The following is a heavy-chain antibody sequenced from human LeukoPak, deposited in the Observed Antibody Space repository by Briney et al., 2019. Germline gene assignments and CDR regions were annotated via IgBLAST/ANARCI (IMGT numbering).Heavy chain of an antibody. CDR2: ISYDGSNK. CDR1: GFTFSSYA. V-gene: IGHV3-30-3*01. CDR3: AKDTSLYIAAAPFVRSAFDI. Sequence: GRSLRLSCAASGFTFSSYAMHWVRQAPGKGLEWVAVISYDGSNKYYADSVKGRFTISRDNSKNTLYLQMNSLRAEDTAVYYCAKDTSLYIAAAPFVRSAFDIWGQGTMVTVSS. D-gene: IGHD6-13*01. J-gene: IGHJ3*02.